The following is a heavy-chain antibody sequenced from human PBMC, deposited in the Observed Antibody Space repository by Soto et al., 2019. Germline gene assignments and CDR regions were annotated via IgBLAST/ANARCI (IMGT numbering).Heavy chain of an antibody. V-gene: IGHV1-18*04. J-gene: IGHJ4*02. CDR1: GYTFTGYG. CDR2: ISAYNGNT. Sequence: ASVKVSCKASGYTFTGYGISWVRQAPGQGLEWMGWISAYNGNTNYAQKLQGRVTMTTDTSTSTAYMELRSLRSDDTAVYYCARDSITIFGVVIRGRLGYFDYWGQGTLVTVSS. D-gene: IGHD3-3*01. CDR3: ARDSITIFGVVIRGRLGYFDY.